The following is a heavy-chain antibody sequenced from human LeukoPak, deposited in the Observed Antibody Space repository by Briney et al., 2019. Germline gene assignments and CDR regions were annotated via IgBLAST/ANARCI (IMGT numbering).Heavy chain of an antibody. J-gene: IGHJ6*04. V-gene: IGHV3-7*01. CDR2: IKHDGTEK. CDR1: EFSPTNFW. CDR3: ATFVGIVSGTYTVPCGLLV. D-gene: IGHD2-2*03. Sequence: PGGSLRLSCVASEFSPTNFWMTWVRRAPGRGLEWVANIKHDGTEKFYVDSVKGRFTISRDNAKNSLYLQMNSLRAEDTAVYYCATFVGIVSGTYTVPCGLLVWGKGTTVTVSS.